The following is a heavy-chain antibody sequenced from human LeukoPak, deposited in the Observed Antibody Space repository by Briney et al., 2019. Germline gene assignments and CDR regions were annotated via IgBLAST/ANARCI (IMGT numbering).Heavy chain of an antibody. Sequence: TSETLSLTCTVSGGSISSYYWSWIRQPPGKGLEWIGYIYYSGSTNYNPSLKNRVTISVDTSKNQFSLKLSSVTAADTAVYYCARGSTTVIRYWGQGTLVTVSS. CDR2: IYYSGST. J-gene: IGHJ4*02. CDR3: ARGSTTVIRY. V-gene: IGHV4-59*01. CDR1: GGSISSYY. D-gene: IGHD4-17*01.